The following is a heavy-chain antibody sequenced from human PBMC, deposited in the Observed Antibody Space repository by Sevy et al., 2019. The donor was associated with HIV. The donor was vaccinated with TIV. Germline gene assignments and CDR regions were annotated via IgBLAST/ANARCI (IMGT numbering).Heavy chain of an antibody. Sequence: GGSLRLSCAASGFTFSDYYMSWIRQAPGKGLEWVSYISSSGSTIYYADSVKGRFTISRDNAKNSLYLQMNSLRAEDTAVYYCARAVMAVAGTGENYYYGMDVWGQGTTVTDSS. J-gene: IGHJ6*02. CDR3: ARAVMAVAGTGENYYYGMDV. V-gene: IGHV3-11*01. D-gene: IGHD6-19*01. CDR2: ISSSGSTI. CDR1: GFTFSDYY.